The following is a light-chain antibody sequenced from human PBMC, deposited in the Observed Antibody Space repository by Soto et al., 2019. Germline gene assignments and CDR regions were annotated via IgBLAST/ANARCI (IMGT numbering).Light chain of an antibody. CDR2: AAS. J-gene: IGKJ4*01. Sequence: DIQLTQSPPFLSASVGDRVTITCRASQDITAYLAWYQQKPGKAPTLLIHAASALHTGVPSRFSGTGSDTEFTLTISALQPEDFATYFCQQLNAFPFTLGGGTKVEIK. CDR1: QDITAY. CDR3: QQLNAFPFT. V-gene: IGKV1-9*01.